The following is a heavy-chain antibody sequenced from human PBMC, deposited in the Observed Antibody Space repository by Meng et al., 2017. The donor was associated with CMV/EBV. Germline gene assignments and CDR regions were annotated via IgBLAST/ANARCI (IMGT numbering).Heavy chain of an antibody. V-gene: IGHV4-34*01. CDR3: ARHRQQLILHAFDI. Sequence: SETLSLTCAVYGGSFSGYYWSWIRQPPGKGLEWIGEINHSGSTNYNPSLKSRVTISVDTSKNQFSLKLSSVTAADTAVYYCARHRQQLILHAFDIWGQGTMVTVSS. J-gene: IGHJ3*02. D-gene: IGHD6-13*01. CDR2: INHSGST. CDR1: GGSFSGYY.